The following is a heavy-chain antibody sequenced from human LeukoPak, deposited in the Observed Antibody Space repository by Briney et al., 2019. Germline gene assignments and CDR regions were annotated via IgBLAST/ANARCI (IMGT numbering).Heavy chain of an antibody. Sequence: PGGSLRLSCPASGFTFSSHWMHSVRQAPGKGLVWVSRISTDGSTTGYAESVRGRFTTSRDNTKNTVYLQMSSLRAEDTAVYYCTRDRTTVTLFDYWGQGALVTVSS. CDR2: ISTDGSTT. V-gene: IGHV3-74*01. D-gene: IGHD4-17*01. CDR1: GFTFSSHW. CDR3: TRDRTTVTLFDY. J-gene: IGHJ4*02.